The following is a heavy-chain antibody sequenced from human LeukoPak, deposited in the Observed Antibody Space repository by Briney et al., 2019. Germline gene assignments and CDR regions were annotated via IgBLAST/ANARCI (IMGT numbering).Heavy chain of an antibody. CDR3: ARDAYGPTQKRPSILWWDGAFDI. CDR1: GYTFTSHY. D-gene: IGHD2-21*01. CDR2: INPSRGST. Sequence: SVKVSCKASGYTFTSHYMQWVRQAPGQGLEWMGIINPSRGSTSYAQKFQGRVTMTRDTTTSTVHMDLSSLRSEDTAVYYCARDAYGPTQKRPSILWWDGAFDIWGEGTMVTVSS. J-gene: IGHJ3*02. V-gene: IGHV1-46*01.